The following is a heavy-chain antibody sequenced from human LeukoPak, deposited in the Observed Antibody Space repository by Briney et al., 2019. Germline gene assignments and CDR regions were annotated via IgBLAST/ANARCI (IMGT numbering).Heavy chain of an antibody. D-gene: IGHD6-6*01. CDR2: LSGSGGST. CDR1: GFTFSGYA. J-gene: IGHJ4*02. Sequence: GGSLRLSCTASGFTFSGYAMSWVRQAPGKGLDWVSGLSGSGGSTYYADSVKGRFTIPRDNSKTTLYLQMNSLRAEDTAVYYCAQAARRGNFDYWGQGTLVTVSS. V-gene: IGHV3-23*01. CDR3: AQAARRGNFDY.